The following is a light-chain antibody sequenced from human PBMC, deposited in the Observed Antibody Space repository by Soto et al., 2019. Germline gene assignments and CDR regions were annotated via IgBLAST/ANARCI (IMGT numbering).Light chain of an antibody. Sequence: SVLTQPASVSGSPGQSITISCTGISSDIGGYNSVSWYQQHPGKAPKLIIYEVTNRPSGVSNRFSGSESGNTASLTISGLQPEDEADYYCSSHTSSRTYVFGTGTKVTVL. V-gene: IGLV2-14*01. CDR1: SSDIGGYNS. J-gene: IGLJ1*01. CDR2: EVT. CDR3: SSHTSSRTYV.